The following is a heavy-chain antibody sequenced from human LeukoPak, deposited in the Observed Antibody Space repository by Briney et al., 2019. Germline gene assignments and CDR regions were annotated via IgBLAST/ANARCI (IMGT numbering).Heavy chain of an antibody. D-gene: IGHD3-16*02. CDR1: GFTFSAFW. CDR2: INSDGSST. Sequence: GGSLRLSCAASGFTFSAFWMHWVRQAPGKGLVWVSRINSDGSSTTYADSVKGRFTVSRDNAKNTLYLQMDSLRAEDSAVYYCARAQLRLGELSPPDYWGQGTLVTVSS. J-gene: IGHJ4*02. CDR3: ARAQLRLGELSPPDY. V-gene: IGHV3-74*01.